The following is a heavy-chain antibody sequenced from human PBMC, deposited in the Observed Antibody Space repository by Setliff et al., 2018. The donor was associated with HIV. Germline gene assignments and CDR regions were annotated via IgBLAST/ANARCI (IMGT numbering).Heavy chain of an antibody. Sequence: GGSLRLSCAGSEFSFSLYTMNWVRQAPGKGLEWVSSISSSSAYIYYADSVKGRFTISRDNAKDSLYLHMNSLRVEDTAVYYCARGPQAGIVEALPPHNFDYWGQGTLVTVSS. CDR2: ISSSSAYI. CDR3: ARGPQAGIVEALPPHNFDY. D-gene: IGHD6-13*01. J-gene: IGHJ4*02. V-gene: IGHV3-21*01. CDR1: EFSFSLYT.